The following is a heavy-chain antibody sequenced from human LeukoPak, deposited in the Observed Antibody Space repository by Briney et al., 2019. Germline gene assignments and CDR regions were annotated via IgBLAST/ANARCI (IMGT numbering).Heavy chain of an antibody. CDR2: IYYSGST. CDR3: ANYDILTGTNY. J-gene: IGHJ4*02. V-gene: IGHV4-59*08. CDR1: GGSISSYY. Sequence: SETLSLTCTVSGGSISSYYWSWIRQPPGKGLEWIGYIYYSGSTNYNPPLKSRVTISVDTSKNQFSLKLSSVTAADTAVYYCANYDILTGTNYWGQGTLVTVSS. D-gene: IGHD3-9*01.